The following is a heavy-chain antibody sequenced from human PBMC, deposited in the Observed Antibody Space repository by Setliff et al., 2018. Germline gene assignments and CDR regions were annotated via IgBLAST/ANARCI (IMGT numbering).Heavy chain of an antibody. CDR2: VSYGGST. D-gene: IGHD3-22*01. CDR3: ARTGTTYYYSCMDV. CDR1: GAAISTYH. Sequence: PSETLSLTCAVSGAAISTYHWSWLRQPPGKGLEWIGYVSYGGSTKYNPSLESRVTIPLDAPKNRFSLKLTSVTAADTAVYYCARTGTTYYYSCMDVWGKGTTVTVSS. V-gene: IGHV4-59*08. J-gene: IGHJ6*03.